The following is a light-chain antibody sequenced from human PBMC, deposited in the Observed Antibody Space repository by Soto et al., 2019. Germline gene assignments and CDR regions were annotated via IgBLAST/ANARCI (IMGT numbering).Light chain of an antibody. CDR3: QHYHNWPRT. V-gene: IGKV3-15*01. J-gene: IGKJ2*01. CDR1: QSVSSN. CDR2: GAS. Sequence: EIVMTQSPATLSVSPGERATLSCRASQSVSSNLAWYQQKPGQAPRLLIYGASTRATGFPARFSGSGSGTEFTLTISSLQSEDFAVYYCQHYHNWPRTFGQGTKLEIK.